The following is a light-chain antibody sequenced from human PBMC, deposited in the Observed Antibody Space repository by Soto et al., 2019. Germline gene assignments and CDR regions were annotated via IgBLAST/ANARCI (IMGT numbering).Light chain of an antibody. V-gene: IGKV1-33*01. CDR3: QQSNKTPWT. CDR1: QDISNY. CDR2: DAS. J-gene: IGKJ1*01. Sequence: DIQMTQSPSSLSASVGDRVTITCQASQDISNYLNWYQQKPGKAPKLLIYDASNLETGVPSRFSGSGSGTDLTFTISSLQPEDIATYYCQQSNKTPWTFGQGTKVDIK.